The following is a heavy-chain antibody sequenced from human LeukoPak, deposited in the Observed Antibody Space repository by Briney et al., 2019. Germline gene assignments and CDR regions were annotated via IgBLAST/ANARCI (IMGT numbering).Heavy chain of an antibody. D-gene: IGHD5-18*01. CDR1: GGSISSSSYD. V-gene: IGHV4-39*01. J-gene: IGHJ4*02. CDR3: ETSRIQLWLGYFDY. CDR2: IYYSGST. Sequence: SETLSLTCNVSGGSISSSSYDLGWIRQPPGKGLEWIGSIYYSGSTYYNPSLKSRVTISVDTSKNQFSLKLSSVTAADTAVYYCETSRIQLWLGYFDYWGQGTLVTVSS.